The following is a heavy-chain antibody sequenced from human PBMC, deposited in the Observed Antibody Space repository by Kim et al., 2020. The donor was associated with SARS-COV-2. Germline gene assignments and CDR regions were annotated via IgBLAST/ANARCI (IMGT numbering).Heavy chain of an antibody. D-gene: IGHD6-19*01. V-gene: IGHV4-59*13. CDR3: ERGVAVVAYFDY. J-gene: IGHJ4*02. CDR2: IYYSGST. CDR1: GGSISSCY. Sequence: SETLSLTCTVSGGSISSCYWSWIWQRPGTGLEWIGYIYYSGSTNYNPSLKSRVPISVDTSTNQFSLNLSSVTAADTAVYYCERGVAVVAYFDYWGQGAL.